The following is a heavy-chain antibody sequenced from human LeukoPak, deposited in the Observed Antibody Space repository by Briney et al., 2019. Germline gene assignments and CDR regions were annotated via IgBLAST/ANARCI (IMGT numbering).Heavy chain of an antibody. CDR3: AKDVLTAVAGNNWFDP. CDR1: GFTFSSYA. J-gene: IGHJ5*02. V-gene: IGHV3-23*01. Sequence: GGSLRLSCAASGFTFSSYAMSWVRQAPGKGLEWVSAISGSGGSTYCADSVKGRFTISRDNSKNTLYLQMNSLRAEDTAVYYCAKDVLTAVAGNNWFDPWGQGTLVTVSS. CDR2: ISGSGGST. D-gene: IGHD6-19*01.